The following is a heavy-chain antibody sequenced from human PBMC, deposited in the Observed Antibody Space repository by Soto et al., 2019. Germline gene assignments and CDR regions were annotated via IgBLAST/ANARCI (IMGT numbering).Heavy chain of an antibody. Sequence: QVQLVQSGGGVVQPGRSLRLSCAASGFTCSSYVTHWVRQAPGKGLEWVAVISHDGNNKYYADSVKGRFTISRDNSKNTLYLQMNSLTTEDTAVYYCAKGGPDCASTTCYLLVAFDIWGQGTMVTVSS. CDR2: ISHDGNNK. CDR3: AKGGPDCASTTCYLLVAFDI. J-gene: IGHJ3*02. CDR1: GFTCSSYV. D-gene: IGHD2-2*01. V-gene: IGHV3-30*18.